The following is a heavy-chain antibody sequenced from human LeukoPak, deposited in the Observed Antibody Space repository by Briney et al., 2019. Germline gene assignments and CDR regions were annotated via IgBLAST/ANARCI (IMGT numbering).Heavy chain of an antibody. D-gene: IGHD3-10*01. J-gene: IGHJ4*02. CDR3: ARDFGSGSNFNY. Sequence: ASVTVSCKASGYTFTGYYMHWVRQARGQRLEWMGWINGNSGGTKYEQKFQGRVTMTRDTSISTAYMELSRLSSDDTAVYYCARDFGSGSNFNYWGQGILVTVSS. V-gene: IGHV1-2*02. CDR1: GYTFTGYY. CDR2: INGNSGGT.